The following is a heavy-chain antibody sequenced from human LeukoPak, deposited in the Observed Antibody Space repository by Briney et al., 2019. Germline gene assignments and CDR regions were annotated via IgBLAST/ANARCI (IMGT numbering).Heavy chain of an antibody. J-gene: IGHJ4*02. Sequence: EASVKVSCKASGYTFTGYYMHWVRQAPGQGLEWMGWINPNSGGTNYAQKFQGRVTMTRDTSISTAYMELSRLRSDDTAVYYCAREDGRIMTTLDYWGQGTLVTVSS. V-gene: IGHV1-2*02. CDR2: INPNSGGT. D-gene: IGHD3-16*01. CDR1: GYTFTGYY. CDR3: AREDGRIMTTLDY.